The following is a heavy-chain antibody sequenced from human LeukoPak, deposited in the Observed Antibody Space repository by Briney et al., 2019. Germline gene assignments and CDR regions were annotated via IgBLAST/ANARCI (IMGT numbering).Heavy chain of an antibody. CDR3: ARERYYYDSSGYPY. D-gene: IGHD3-22*01. CDR2: VDYSGGDT. Sequence: GGSLRLSCIASGFTLSSYEMSWIRQAPGKGLEWVSSVDYSGGDTHYADSVMGRFTISRDNSKNTLYLQLNSLSADDTAVYYCARERYYYDSSGYPYWGQGTLVTVSS. V-gene: IGHV3-23*01. J-gene: IGHJ4*02. CDR1: GFTLSSYE.